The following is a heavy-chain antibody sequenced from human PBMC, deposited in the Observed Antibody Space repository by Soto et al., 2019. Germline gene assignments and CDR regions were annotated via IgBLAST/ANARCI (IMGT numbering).Heavy chain of an antibody. J-gene: IGHJ4*02. Sequence: SETLSLTCAVYGGSFSGYYWSWIRQPPGKGLEWIGEINHSGSTNYNPSLKSRVTISVDTSKNQFSLQLNSVTPEDTAVYYCARESWSSGWYPGVYWGQGTLVTVSS. CDR2: INHSGST. V-gene: IGHV4-34*01. CDR1: GGSFSGYY. D-gene: IGHD6-19*01. CDR3: ARESWSSGWYPGVY.